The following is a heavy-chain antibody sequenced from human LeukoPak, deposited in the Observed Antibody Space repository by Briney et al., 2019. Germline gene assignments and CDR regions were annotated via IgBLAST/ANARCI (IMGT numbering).Heavy chain of an antibody. J-gene: IGHJ4*02. CDR1: GFTFITCA. Sequence: PGGSLRLSCAASGFTFITCAMHWVRQAPGKGLEWVAVISYHGSNKDYADSVKGRFTISRDNSKNTLYLEMNSLRAEDTAVYYCARMSGSHLDYWGQGTLVIVSS. V-gene: IGHV3-30-3*01. D-gene: IGHD1-26*01. CDR2: ISYHGSNK. CDR3: ARMSGSHLDY.